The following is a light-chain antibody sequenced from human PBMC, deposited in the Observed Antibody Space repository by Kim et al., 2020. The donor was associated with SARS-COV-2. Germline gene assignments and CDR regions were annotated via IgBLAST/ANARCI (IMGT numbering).Light chain of an antibody. V-gene: IGLV6-57*03. CDR1: SGSIGSNY. Sequence: GKTVTMSCDRSSGSIGSNYVQWYQQRPGSAPTTVIFEDDQRPSGVPDRFSGSIDSSSNSASLTISGLKTEDEADYYCQSYDSSNVVFGGGTQLTVL. CDR2: EDD. CDR3: QSYDSSNVV. J-gene: IGLJ2*01.